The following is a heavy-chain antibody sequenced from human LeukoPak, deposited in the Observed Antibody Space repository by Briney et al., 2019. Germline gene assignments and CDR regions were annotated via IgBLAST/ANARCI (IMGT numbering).Heavy chain of an antibody. CDR3: ARQRAYGDYMEPFDY. Sequence: SETLSLTCTVSGGSMSSNYWSWIRQPPGKGLEWIGYIYYSGSTNYNPSLKSRVTISVDTSKNQFSLKLSSVTAADTAVYYCARQRAYGDYMEPFDYWGQGTLVTVSS. CDR1: GGSMSSNY. D-gene: IGHD4-17*01. V-gene: IGHV4-59*01. J-gene: IGHJ4*02. CDR2: IYYSGST.